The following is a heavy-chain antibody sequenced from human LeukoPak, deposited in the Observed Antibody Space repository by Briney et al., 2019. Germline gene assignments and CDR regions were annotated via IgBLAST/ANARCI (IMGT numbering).Heavy chain of an antibody. V-gene: IGHV3-74*01. CDR1: GFTFSSYW. J-gene: IGHJ4*02. CDR3: AREFSSRWLRPEIDFDS. Sequence: PGGSLRLSCAASGFTFSSYWLHWVRQAPGKGLGCVSRINSDGSRTRYADSVKGRFTISRDNAKNTLYLQINSLRAEDTAVYYCAREFSSRWLRPEIDFDSCGQGTLVTVSS. CDR2: INSDGSRT. D-gene: IGHD5-12*01.